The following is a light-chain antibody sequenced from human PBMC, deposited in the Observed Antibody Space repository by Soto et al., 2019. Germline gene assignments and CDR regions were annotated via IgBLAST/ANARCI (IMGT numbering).Light chain of an antibody. CDR2: AAS. Sequence: DIQMTHSPSSLSPSVEDRVIITSRASQSISTHLNWYQQKPGKAPKLLIFAASSLQSGVPSRFSGSRSGPDFTLTISSLQPEDAATYYCKQSYSSPPTLGQGTKVDIK. V-gene: IGKV1-39*01. CDR3: KQSYSSPPT. CDR1: QSISTH. J-gene: IGKJ1*01.